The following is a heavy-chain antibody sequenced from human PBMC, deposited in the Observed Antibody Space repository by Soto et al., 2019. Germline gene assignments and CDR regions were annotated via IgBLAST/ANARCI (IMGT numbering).Heavy chain of an antibody. J-gene: IGHJ4*02. Sequence: PSETLSLTCTVSGGSISSYYWSWIRQPPGKGLEWIGYIYYSGSTNYNPSLKSRVTISVDTSKNQFSLKLSSVTAADTAVYYCARHQLGGREIDYWGQGTLVTVSS. CDR2: IYYSGST. D-gene: IGHD3-16*01. CDR1: GGSISSYY. V-gene: IGHV4-59*08. CDR3: ARHQLGGREIDY.